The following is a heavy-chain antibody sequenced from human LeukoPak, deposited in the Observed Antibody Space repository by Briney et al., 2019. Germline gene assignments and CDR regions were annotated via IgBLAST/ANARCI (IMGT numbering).Heavy chain of an antibody. J-gene: IGHJ4*02. CDR2: IYYSGST. CDR3: ARGWGVTGTTFDY. D-gene: IGHD1-20*01. Sequence: PSETLSLTCTVSGGSISSYYWSWIRQPPGKGLEWIGYIYYSGSTNYNPSLKSRVTISVDTSKTQFSLKLSSVTAADTAVYYCARGWGVTGTTFDYWGQGTLVTVSS. CDR1: GGSISSYY. V-gene: IGHV4-59*01.